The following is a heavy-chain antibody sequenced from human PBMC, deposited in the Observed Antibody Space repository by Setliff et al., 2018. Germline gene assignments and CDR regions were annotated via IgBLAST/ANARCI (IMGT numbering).Heavy chain of an antibody. Sequence: SETLSLTCTVSGDSISGTYYWSWIRQPPGKGPEFIGYVYYTGTANYDPSLKTRVTMSVDTSKNQFSLKLSSVIAADTALYYCARGGTYRYFDYWGQGTLVTVSS. CDR3: ARGGTYRYFDY. CDR1: GDSISGTYY. V-gene: IGHV4-59*01. J-gene: IGHJ4*02. CDR2: VYYTGTA.